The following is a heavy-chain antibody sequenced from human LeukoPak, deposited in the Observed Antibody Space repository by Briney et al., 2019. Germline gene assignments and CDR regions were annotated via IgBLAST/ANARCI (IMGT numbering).Heavy chain of an antibody. CDR3: ARGDDNGDYEAID. CDR1: GYTFTGYY. D-gene: IGHD4-17*01. J-gene: IGHJ4*02. CDR2: INPNSGGT. V-gene: IGHV1-2*02. Sequence: GASVKVSCKASGYTFTGYYMHWVRQAPGQGLEWMGWINPNSGGTDYAQKFQGRVTMTRDTSISTAYMALSRLRSDDTAVYYCARGDDNGDYEAIDWGQGTLVTVSS.